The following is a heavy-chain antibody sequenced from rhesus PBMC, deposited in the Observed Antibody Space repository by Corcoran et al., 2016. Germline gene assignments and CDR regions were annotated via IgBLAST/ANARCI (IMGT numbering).Heavy chain of an antibody. Sequence: QVQLQESGPGLVKPSANLSLSCAVSGGSVSSSNRCTWISQPPGKGLEWIGYISGSSGSTHYNPALKSRITIETDTSKNQFSLKLSSVTAADTAVYYCAERCGYDWYFDLWGPGTPITISS. CDR2: ISGSSGST. CDR1: GGSVSSSNR. V-gene: IGHV4-65*01. CDR3: AERCGYDWYFDL. D-gene: IGHD5-24*01. J-gene: IGHJ2*01.